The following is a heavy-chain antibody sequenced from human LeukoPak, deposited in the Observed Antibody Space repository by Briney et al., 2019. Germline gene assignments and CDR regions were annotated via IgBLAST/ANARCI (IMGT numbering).Heavy chain of an antibody. CDR1: GGSISSYY. CDR3: ARATKYYYYMDV. J-gene: IGHJ6*03. Sequence: SETLSLTCTVSGGSISSYYWSWIRQPPGKGLEWIGYIYYSGSTNYNPSLKSRVTISVDTSKNQFSLKLSSVTAADTAVYYCARATKYYYYMDVWGKGTTVTVSS. D-gene: IGHD1-26*01. V-gene: IGHV4-59*01. CDR2: IYYSGST.